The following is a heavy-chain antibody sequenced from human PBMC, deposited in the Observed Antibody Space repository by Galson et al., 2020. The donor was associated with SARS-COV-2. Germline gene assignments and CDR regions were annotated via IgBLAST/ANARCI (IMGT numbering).Heavy chain of an antibody. CDR3: ARGRRWGYHRLWGRYYNYYMDV. CDR1: GYSFTSYD. Sequence: ASVKVSCRASGYSFTSYDINWVRQATGEAIEWMGWMNHNSGNTGYAKKFEGRVTMTRNTSISTAYKELISLISEDTAVDYCARGRRWGYHRLWGRYYNYYMDVWGKGTTVTVSS. CDR2: MNHNSGNT. V-gene: IGHV1-8*01. J-gene: IGHJ6*03. D-gene: IGHD2-2*01.